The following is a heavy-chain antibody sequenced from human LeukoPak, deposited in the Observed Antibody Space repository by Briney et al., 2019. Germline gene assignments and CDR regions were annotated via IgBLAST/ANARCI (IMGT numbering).Heavy chain of an antibody. D-gene: IGHD5-12*01. V-gene: IGHV4-34*01. J-gene: IGHJ4*02. CDR3: ARGAKRGYTGYDYPYYSDY. CDR1: GESFSGYY. Sequence: SETLSLTCAVYGESFSGYYWSWIRQPPGKGLEWIGEIHHSGSTNYNPSLKSRVTISVDTSKSQFSLKLSSVTAADTGVYYCARGAKRGYTGYDYPYYSDYWGQGTLVTVSS. CDR2: IHHSGST.